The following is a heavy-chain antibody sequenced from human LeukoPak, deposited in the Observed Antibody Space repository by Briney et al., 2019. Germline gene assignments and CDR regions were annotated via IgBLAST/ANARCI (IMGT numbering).Heavy chain of an antibody. CDR2: INPNSGGT. D-gene: IGHD3-22*01. V-gene: IGHV1-2*02. CDR1: GYTFTGYY. Sequence: VASVKVSCKTSGYTFTGYYMHWVRQAPGQGLEWMGWINPNSGGTNYAQRFRGRVTMTRDTSMSTAYMELSRLRSDDSAVYYCARYFYDSSGSSSDAFDIWGQGTMVTVSS. CDR3: ARYFYDSSGSSSDAFDI. J-gene: IGHJ3*02.